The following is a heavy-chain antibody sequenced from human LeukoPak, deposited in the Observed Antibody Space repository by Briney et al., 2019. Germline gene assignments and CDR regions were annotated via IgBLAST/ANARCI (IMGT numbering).Heavy chain of an antibody. CDR2: IYDSGST. V-gene: IGHV4-59*08. Sequence: KASETLSLTCTVSGGSISSYYWSWIRQPPGKGLEWIGYIYDSGSTNYNPSLKSRVTISVDTSKNQFSLKLSSVTAAATAVYYCPRDSSGWYYFDYWGQGTLVTVSS. CDR3: PRDSSGWYYFDY. D-gene: IGHD6-19*01. CDR1: GGSISSYY. J-gene: IGHJ4*02.